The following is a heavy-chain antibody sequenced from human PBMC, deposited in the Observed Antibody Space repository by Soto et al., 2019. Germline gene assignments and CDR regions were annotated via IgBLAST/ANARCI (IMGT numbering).Heavy chain of an antibody. CDR1: GYTFTSYY. Sequence: ASVKVSCKASGYTFTSYYMHWVRQAPGQGLERMGIINPSGGSTSYAQKFQGRVTMTRDTSTSTVYMELSSLRSEDTAVYYCAREEWSSYYYYGMDVWGQGTTVTVSS. CDR2: INPSGGST. V-gene: IGHV1-46*03. D-gene: IGHD2-8*01. J-gene: IGHJ6*02. CDR3: AREEWSSYYYYGMDV.